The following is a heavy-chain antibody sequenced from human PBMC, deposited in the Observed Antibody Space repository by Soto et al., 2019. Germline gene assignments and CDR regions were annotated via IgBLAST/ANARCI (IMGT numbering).Heavy chain of an antibody. CDR2: AGPSGSST. CDR3: ARTYYYDSTGYYRTFDY. D-gene: IGHD3-22*01. J-gene: IGHJ4*03. Sequence: TGGSLRLSCAASGFTFGSYAMSWVRLAPGKGLEGVSVAGPSGSSTFYADSVRGRFTISRDNVENTLYLQMNSLRVADTALYFCARTYYYDSTGYYRTFDYWGQGTTVTVSS. CDR1: GFTFGSYA. V-gene: IGHV3-23*01.